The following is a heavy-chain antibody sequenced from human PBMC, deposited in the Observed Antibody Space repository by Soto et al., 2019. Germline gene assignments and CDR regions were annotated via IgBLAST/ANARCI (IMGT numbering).Heavy chain of an antibody. V-gene: IGHV3-23*01. CDR2: ISGSGDST. CDR1: GFTFTSYA. Sequence: EVQLLDSGGGLVQPGGSLRLSCAASGFTFTSYAMTWVRQAPGKGLEWVSAISGSGDSTYYADSVKGRFTISRDNSKNTLYLQMNSRRAEDPAVYYCAKVGLRGFTYVYNWFDPWGQGTLVAVPS. D-gene: IGHD5-18*01. J-gene: IGHJ5*02. CDR3: AKVGLRGFTYVYNWFDP.